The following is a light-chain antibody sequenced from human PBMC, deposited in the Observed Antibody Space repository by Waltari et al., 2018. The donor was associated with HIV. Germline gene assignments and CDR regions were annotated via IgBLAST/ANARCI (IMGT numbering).Light chain of an antibody. CDR1: SSDVGGYNY. V-gene: IGLV2-8*01. CDR3: SSYIGNNFWV. J-gene: IGLJ3*02. CDR2: EVS. Sequence: QSALTQPPSASGSPGQSVTISCPGTSSDVGGYNYVSWYQHHPGKAPKLMIFEVSMRPSGVPDRFSGSKSGNTASLTVSGRQAEDEAEYYCSSYIGNNFWVFGGGTKLTVL.